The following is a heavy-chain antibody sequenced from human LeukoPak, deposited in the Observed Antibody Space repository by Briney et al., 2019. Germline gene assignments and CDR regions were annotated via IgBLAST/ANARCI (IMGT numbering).Heavy chain of an antibody. D-gene: IGHD4-11*01. Sequence: PGGSLRLSCAASGFTLSSYAMSWVRQAPGKGLEWVSTISSSGESTNYADSVKGRFTISRDNSKNTLYLQMNSLRAEDTAVYYCAEFDYDNYRPNCVDFWGQGTLVTVSS. CDR1: GFTLSSYA. CDR2: ISSSGEST. CDR3: AEFDYDNYRPNCVDF. V-gene: IGHV3-23*01. J-gene: IGHJ4*02.